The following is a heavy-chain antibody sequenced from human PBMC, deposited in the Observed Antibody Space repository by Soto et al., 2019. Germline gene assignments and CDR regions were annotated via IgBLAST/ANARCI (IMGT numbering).Heavy chain of an antibody. D-gene: IGHD3-3*01. J-gene: IGHJ4*02. CDR2: ISSSSSYI. Sequence: GGSLRLSCAASGFTFSSYSMNWVRQAPGKGLEWVSSISSSSSYIYYADSVKGRFTISRDNAKNSLYLQMNSLRAEDTAVYYCARSEDFWSGYQIWGQGTLVTVSS. CDR3: ARSEDFWSGYQI. V-gene: IGHV3-21*01. CDR1: GFTFSSYS.